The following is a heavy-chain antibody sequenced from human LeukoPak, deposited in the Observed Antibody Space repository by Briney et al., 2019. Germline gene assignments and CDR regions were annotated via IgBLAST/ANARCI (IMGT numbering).Heavy chain of an antibody. CDR2: TSDRGDYT. V-gene: IGHV3-23*01. D-gene: IGHD1-7*01. CDR3: ARKAQYNGHYPLDY. Sequence: PGGSLRLSCAASGFTFTSYPMSWVRQAPGKGLEWVSGTSDRGDYTYYADSVKGRFTISRDSSKNTLFLQMNSLRAEGTALYFCARKAQYNGHYPLDYWGQGTLVTVSS. J-gene: IGHJ4*02. CDR1: GFTFTSYP.